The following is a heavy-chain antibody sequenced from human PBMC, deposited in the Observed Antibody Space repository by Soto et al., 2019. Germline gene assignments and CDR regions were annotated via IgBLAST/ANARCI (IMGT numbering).Heavy chain of an antibody. CDR3: ARVKDFGDLFDS. Sequence: SETLSLTCTVSGDSISRNSYYWSCVRQPPGKGLEWIGSIYHTGRTNHNPSLRSRVTISVDTSENQFSLRLTSVTAVDTAVYYCARVKDFGDLFDSWGQGTLVTVSS. CDR2: IYHTGRT. CDR1: GDSISRNSYY. D-gene: IGHD4-17*01. V-gene: IGHV4-39*01. J-gene: IGHJ4*02.